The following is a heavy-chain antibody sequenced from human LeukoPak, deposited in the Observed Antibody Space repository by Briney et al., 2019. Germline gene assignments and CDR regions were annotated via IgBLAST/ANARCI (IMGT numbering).Heavy chain of an antibody. Sequence: PGGSLRLSCAASGFTLSSYWMSWVRQAPGKGLEWVANIKQDGSEKYHVDSVKGRFTISRDNAKNSLYLQMNSLRAEDTAVYYCVRARYSSGWYLGVNFDYWGQGTLVTVSS. D-gene: IGHD6-19*01. CDR3: VRARYSSGWYLGVNFDY. J-gene: IGHJ4*02. CDR2: IKQDGSEK. V-gene: IGHV3-7*05. CDR1: GFTLSSYW.